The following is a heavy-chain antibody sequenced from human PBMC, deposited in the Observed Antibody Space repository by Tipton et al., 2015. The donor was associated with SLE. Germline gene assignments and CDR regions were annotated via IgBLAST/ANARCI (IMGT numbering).Heavy chain of an antibody. D-gene: IGHD6-13*01. CDR3: AGSSWYRGWFDP. CDR2: INRNSGSI. CDR1: GFSFDDYA. Sequence: LSLTCAASGFSFDDYAMHWVRQAPGKGLEWVSGINRNSGSIGYADSVKGRFTISRDNAKNSLYLQMNSLRAEDTAVYYCAGSSWYRGWFDPWGQGTLVTVSS. V-gene: IGHV3-9*01. J-gene: IGHJ5*02.